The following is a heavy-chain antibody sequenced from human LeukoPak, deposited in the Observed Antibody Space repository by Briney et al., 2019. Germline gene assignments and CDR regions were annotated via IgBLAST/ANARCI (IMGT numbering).Heavy chain of an antibody. CDR3: ARHRGRTVTTTDY. J-gene: IGHJ4*02. V-gene: IGHV4-39*01. D-gene: IGHD4-17*01. CDR2: IYYSGST. Sequence: SETLSLTCTVSGGSISSSSYYWGWIRQPPGKGLQWIGSIYYSGSTYYNPSLKSRVTISVDTSKNQFSLKVSSVTAADTAVYYCARHRGRTVTTTDYWGQGTLVTVSS. CDR1: GGSISSSSYY.